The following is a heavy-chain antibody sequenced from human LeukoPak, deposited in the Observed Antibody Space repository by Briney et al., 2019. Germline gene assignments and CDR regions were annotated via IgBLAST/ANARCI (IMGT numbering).Heavy chain of an antibody. Sequence: GASVKVSCKASGYTFTGYYTHWVRQAPGQGLEWMGWINPNNGGTSYAQKFQGRVTMTRDTSITTAYMELPSLTSDDTAVYYCARGYSSPVPNFDYWGQGTLVTVSS. J-gene: IGHJ4*02. CDR1: GYTFTGYY. D-gene: IGHD6-13*01. CDR3: ARGYSSPVPNFDY. CDR2: INPNNGGT. V-gene: IGHV1-2*02.